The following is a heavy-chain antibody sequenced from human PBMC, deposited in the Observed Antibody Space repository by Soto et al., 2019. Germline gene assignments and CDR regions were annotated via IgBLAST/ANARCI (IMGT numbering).Heavy chain of an antibody. CDR1: GYTFTSYD. CDR2: MNPNSGNT. V-gene: IGHV1-8*01. CDR3: ARGSSWYDDYYYGMDV. D-gene: IGHD6-13*01. J-gene: IGHJ6*02. Sequence: ASVKVSCKASGYTFTSYDINWVRQATGQGLEWMGWMNPNSGNTGYAQKFQGRVTMTRNTSISTAYMELSSLRSEDTAVYYCARGSSWYDDYYYGMDVWGQGTTVTVSS.